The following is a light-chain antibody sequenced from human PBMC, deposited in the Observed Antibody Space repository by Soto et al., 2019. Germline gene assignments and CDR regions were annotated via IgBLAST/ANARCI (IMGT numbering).Light chain of an antibody. V-gene: IGLV1-44*01. CDR2: RDN. CDR1: RSNIGSNT. Sequence: QSVLTQPPSVSGTPGQRVTVSCSGGRSNIGSNTVHSYQQLPGATPKLLIYRDNQRPSRVPDRFAASKSGTSASLAISGLQSEDESDYYCAAWDDSHNVLYVFGTGTKVTVL. CDR3: AAWDDSHNVLYV. J-gene: IGLJ1*01.